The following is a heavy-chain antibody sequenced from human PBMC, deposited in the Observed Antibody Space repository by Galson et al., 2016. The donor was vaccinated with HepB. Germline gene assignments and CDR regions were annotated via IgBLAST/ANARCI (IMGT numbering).Heavy chain of an antibody. J-gene: IGHJ4*02. CDR2: MNPNSGNT. CDR3: ARSPSDSKFDY. Sequence: SVKVSCKASGYTFTGYDVNWVRQATGQGLEWMGWMNPNSGNTGNAQKFQGRVTMSINTSISTAYMELTSLSSEDTAIYYCARSPSDSKFDYWGQGTLVTVSS. V-gene: IGHV1-8*01. CDR1: GYTFTGYD. D-gene: IGHD2-21*02.